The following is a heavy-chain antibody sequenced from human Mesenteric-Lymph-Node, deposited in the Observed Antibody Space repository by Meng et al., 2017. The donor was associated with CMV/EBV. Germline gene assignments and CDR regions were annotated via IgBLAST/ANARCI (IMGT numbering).Heavy chain of an antibody. Sequence: GESLKISCAASGFTFSSYSMNWVRQAPGKGLEWVSAISRSSSYISYADSVKGRFTISRDNAKNSLYLQMNSLRAEDTAVYYCARDRPRYCGSTSCYMSHHGMDVWGQGTTVTVSS. CDR2: ISRSSSYI. CDR3: ARDRPRYCGSTSCYMSHHGMDV. CDR1: GFTFSSYS. D-gene: IGHD2-2*02. V-gene: IGHV3-21*01. J-gene: IGHJ6*02.